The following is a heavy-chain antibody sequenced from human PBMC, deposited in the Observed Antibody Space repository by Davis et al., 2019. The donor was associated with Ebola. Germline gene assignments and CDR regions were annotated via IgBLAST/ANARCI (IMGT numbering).Heavy chain of an antibody. Sequence: PSETLSLTCTVSGGSISSYYWTWVRQPAGKGLEWIGRIYTSVSTNYNPSLKSRVTMSVDTSKKQFFLKLTSVTAADTAVYYCARDEIAVAGTGGVYWGQGTLVTVSS. CDR3: ARDEIAVAGTGGVY. CDR1: GGSISSYY. D-gene: IGHD6-19*01. CDR2: IYTSVST. V-gene: IGHV4-4*07. J-gene: IGHJ4*02.